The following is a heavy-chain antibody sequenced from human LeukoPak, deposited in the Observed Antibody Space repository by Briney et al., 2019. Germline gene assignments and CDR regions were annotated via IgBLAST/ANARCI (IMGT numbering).Heavy chain of an antibody. CDR2: ISGSGGST. V-gene: IGHV3-23*01. CDR3: AKEVTGWNYGGCYYGMDV. Sequence: GGSLRLSCAASGFTFSSYAMSWVRQAPGKGLEWVSAISGSGGSTYYADSVKGRFTISRDNSKNTLYLQMNSLRAEDAAVYYCAKEVTGWNYGGCYYGMDVWGQGTTVTVSS. D-gene: IGHD1-7*01. CDR1: GFTFSSYA. J-gene: IGHJ6*02.